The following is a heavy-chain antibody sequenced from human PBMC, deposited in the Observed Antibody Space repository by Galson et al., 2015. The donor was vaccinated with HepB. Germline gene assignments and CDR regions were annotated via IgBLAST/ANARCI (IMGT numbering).Heavy chain of an antibody. CDR1: GGSISSYY. Sequence: TLSLTCTVSGGSISSYYWSWIRQPPGKGLEWIGYIYYSGSTNYNPSLKSRVTISVDTSKNQFSLKLSSVTAADTAVYYCAGSLTVYDAFDIWGQGTMVTVSS. CDR3: AGSLTVYDAFDI. CDR2: IYYSGST. J-gene: IGHJ3*02. V-gene: IGHV4-59*01. D-gene: IGHD4-11*01.